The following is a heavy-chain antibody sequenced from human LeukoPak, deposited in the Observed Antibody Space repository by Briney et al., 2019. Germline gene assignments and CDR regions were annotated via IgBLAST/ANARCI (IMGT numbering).Heavy chain of an antibody. CDR1: GYTFTSYG. D-gene: IGHD3-10*01. CDR2: ISAYNGNT. CDR3: ARDDSIPQKSSGTPYYYYMDV. V-gene: IGHV1-18*01. Sequence: GASVKVSCKASGYTFTSYGISWVRQAPGQGLEWMGWISAYNGNTNYAQKLQGRVTMTTDTSTSTAYMELRSLRSDDTAVYYCARDDSIPQKSSGTPYYYYMDVWGKGTTVTVSS. J-gene: IGHJ6*03.